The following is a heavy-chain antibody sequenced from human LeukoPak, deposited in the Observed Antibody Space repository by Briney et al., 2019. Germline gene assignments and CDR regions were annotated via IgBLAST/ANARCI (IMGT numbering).Heavy chain of an antibody. CDR3: PKAHAVAGTFDY. CDR1: GFTFSSYA. CDR2: ISGSGGST. V-gene: IGHV3-23*01. J-gene: IGHJ4*02. D-gene: IGHD6-19*01. Sequence: GGSMRPSCAAPGFTFSSYAMSWVRQAPRKGLEWVSAISGSGGSTYYADFVRGRFTIPRDNSKNTLDLQMNSLRAGDTALYYFPKAHAVAGTFDYWGKGNLVTVSS.